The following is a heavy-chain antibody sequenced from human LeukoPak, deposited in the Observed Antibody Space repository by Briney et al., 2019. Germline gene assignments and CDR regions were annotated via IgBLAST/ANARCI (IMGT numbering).Heavy chain of an antibody. V-gene: IGHV3-23*01. CDR3: AKDPNSIGWYEGVFDY. CDR1: GFTFSSYA. D-gene: IGHD6-19*01. Sequence: PGRSLRLSCAASGFTFSSYAMSWVRQAPGKGLEWVSSISDSGGSTYYADSVKGRFTISRDNSKNTLYLQMNSLRAEDTAVYYCAKDPNSIGWYEGVFDYWGQGTLVTVSS. CDR2: ISDSGGST. J-gene: IGHJ4*02.